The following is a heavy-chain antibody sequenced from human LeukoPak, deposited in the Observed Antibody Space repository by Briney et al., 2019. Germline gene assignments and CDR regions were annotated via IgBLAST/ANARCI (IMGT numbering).Heavy chain of an antibody. CDR2: INPNSGGT. J-gene: IGHJ4*02. V-gene: IGHV1-2*02. Sequence: ASVKVSCKASGYTFTGYYMHWVRQAPGQGLEWMGWINPNSGGTNYAQKFQGRVTMARDTSISTAHMELSSLRSEDTAVYYCARGLRREQQLLRAFDDWGQGTLVTVSS. CDR3: ARGLRREQQLLRAFDD. CDR1: GYTFTGYY. D-gene: IGHD6-13*01.